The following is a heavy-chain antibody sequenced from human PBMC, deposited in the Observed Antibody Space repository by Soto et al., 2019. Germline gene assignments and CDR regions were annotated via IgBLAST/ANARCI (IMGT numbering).Heavy chain of an antibody. Sequence: PGGSLRLSCAAPGFTFSSYAMHWVRQAPGKGLEWVAVISYDGSNKYYADSVKGRFTISRDNSKNTLYLQMNSLRAEDTAVYYCARDRGIAAAGTGGYYYYYGMDVWGQGSTVTVS. CDR2: ISYDGSNK. CDR1: GFTFSSYA. D-gene: IGHD6-13*01. V-gene: IGHV3-30-3*01. CDR3: ARDRGIAAAGTGGYYYYYGMDV. J-gene: IGHJ6*02.